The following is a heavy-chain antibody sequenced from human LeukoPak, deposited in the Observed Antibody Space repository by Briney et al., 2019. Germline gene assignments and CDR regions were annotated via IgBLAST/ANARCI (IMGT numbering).Heavy chain of an antibody. D-gene: IGHD3-3*01. V-gene: IGHV3-23*01. CDR2: ISGSGGST. J-gene: IGHJ4*02. CDR3: AKERNPTEYYDFWSGYLNY. Sequence: GGSLRLSCAASGFTFSSDAMSWVRQAPGKGLEWVSAISGSGGSTYYADSVKGRFTISRDNSKNTLYLQMNSLRAEDTAVYYCAKERNPTEYYDFWSGYLNYWGQGTLVTVSS. CDR1: GFTFSSDA.